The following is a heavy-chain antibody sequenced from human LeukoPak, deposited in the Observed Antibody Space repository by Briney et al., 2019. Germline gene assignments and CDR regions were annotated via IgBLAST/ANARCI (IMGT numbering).Heavy chain of an antibody. Sequence: GGSLRLSCAASGFTFSSFWMSWVRQAPGNGLEWVANIKNDGSEKYYVDSVKGRFTISRDNAKKSLYLQMNSLRAEDTAVYYCAVAYGLDVWGQGTTVTVSS. CDR2: IKNDGSEK. CDR1: GFTFSSFW. V-gene: IGHV3-7*01. CDR3: AVAYGLDV. J-gene: IGHJ6*02.